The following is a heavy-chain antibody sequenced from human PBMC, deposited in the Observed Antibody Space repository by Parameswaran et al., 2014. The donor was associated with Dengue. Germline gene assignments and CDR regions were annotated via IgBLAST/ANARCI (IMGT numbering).Heavy chain of an antibody. J-gene: IGHJ6*02. CDR2: INHSGST. CDR3: AREPGGYFDWFRSIGGMDV. Sequence: RWIRQPPGKGLEWIGEINHSGSTNYNPSLKSRVTISVDTSKNQFSLKLSSVTAADTAVYYCAREPGGYFDWFRSIGGMDVWGQGTTVTVSS. D-gene: IGHD3-9*01. V-gene: IGHV4-34*01.